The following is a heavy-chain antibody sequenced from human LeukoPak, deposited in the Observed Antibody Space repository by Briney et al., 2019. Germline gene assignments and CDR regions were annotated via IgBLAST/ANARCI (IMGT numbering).Heavy chain of an antibody. CDR2: IYYSGST. J-gene: IGHJ4*02. Sequence: SETLSLTCSVSGGSFTGYYWSWIRQPPGKGLEWIGYIYYSGSTNYNPSLKSRVTISVDTSKNQFSLKLSSVTAADAAVYYCARRGYSYGFYFDYWGQGTLVTVSS. V-gene: IGHV4-59*01. D-gene: IGHD5-18*01. CDR1: GGSFTGYY. CDR3: ARRGYSYGFYFDY.